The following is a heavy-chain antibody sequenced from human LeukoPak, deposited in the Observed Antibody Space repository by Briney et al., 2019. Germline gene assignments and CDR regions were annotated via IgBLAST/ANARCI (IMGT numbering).Heavy chain of an antibody. D-gene: IGHD3-10*01. V-gene: IGHV3-23*01. Sequence: GGSLRLSCAASGFTVSSNYMSWVRQAPGKGLEWVSAISGSGGSTYYADSVKGRFTISRDNSKNTLYLQMNSLTAEDTAVHYCVRAHHPGGWFDPWGQGTLVTVSS. CDR2: ISGSGGST. J-gene: IGHJ5*02. CDR1: GFTVSSNY. CDR3: VRAHHPGGWFDP.